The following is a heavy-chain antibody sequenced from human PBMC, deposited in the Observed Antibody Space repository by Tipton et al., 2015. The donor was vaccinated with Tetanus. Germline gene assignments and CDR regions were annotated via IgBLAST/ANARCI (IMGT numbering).Heavy chain of an antibody. V-gene: IGHV1-69*06. CDR3: ARGHRHDPKTFYAMDR. CDR2: IIPHFGTV. D-gene: IGHD1-1*01. J-gene: IGHJ6*02. Sequence: QSGPEVKKPGSSVKVSCEASGGTFGRYAVNWVRQAPGQGLEWMGGIIPHFGTVEYSQKFQGRVTIVADKSSSPVYMELTSLRFEAPAVFYWARGHRHDPKTFYAMDRWGPGTTVTVSS. CDR1: GGTFGRYA.